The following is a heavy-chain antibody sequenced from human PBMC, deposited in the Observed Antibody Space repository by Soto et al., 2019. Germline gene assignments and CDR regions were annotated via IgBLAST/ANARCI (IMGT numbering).Heavy chain of an antibody. J-gene: IGHJ4*02. CDR2: INVYNGNT. V-gene: IGHV1-18*04. CDR1: GYTFTSNS. CDR3: ARISNASSGWVTDY. Sequence: ASVKVSCKASGYTFTSNSIGWVRQAPGQGLEWMGWINVYNGNTKYAQQLQGRVTLTTDTSTSTAYMDLRSLRSDDTAVYYCARISNASSGWVTDYWGQGNVVTISS. D-gene: IGHD6-19*01.